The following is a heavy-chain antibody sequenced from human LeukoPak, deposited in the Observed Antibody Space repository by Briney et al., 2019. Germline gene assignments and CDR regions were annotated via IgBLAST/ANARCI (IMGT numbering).Heavy chain of an antibody. V-gene: IGHV3-66*01. D-gene: IGHD3-22*01. CDR3: ARAGETYYYDSPGAFDI. CDR2: IYSGGST. CDR1: GFTVSSNY. J-gene: IGHJ3*02. Sequence: GGSPRLSCAASGFTVSSNYMSWVRQAPGKGLEWVSVIYSGGSTYYADSVKGRFTISRDNSKNTLYLQMNSLRAEDTAVYYCARAGETYYYDSPGAFDIWGQGTMVTVSS.